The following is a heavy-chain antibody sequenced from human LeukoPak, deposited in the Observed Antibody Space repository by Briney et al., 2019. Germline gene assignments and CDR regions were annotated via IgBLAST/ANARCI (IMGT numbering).Heavy chain of an antibody. V-gene: IGHV3-30*04. Sequence: GRSLRLSCAASGFTFSSYAMHWVRQAPGKGLEWVAVISYDGSNKYYADSVKGRFTISRDNSKNTLYLQMNSLRAEDTAVYYCARVSIAAAVLDYWGQGTLVTVSS. CDR2: ISYDGSNK. CDR1: GFTFSSYA. CDR3: ARVSIAAAVLDY. J-gene: IGHJ4*02. D-gene: IGHD6-13*01.